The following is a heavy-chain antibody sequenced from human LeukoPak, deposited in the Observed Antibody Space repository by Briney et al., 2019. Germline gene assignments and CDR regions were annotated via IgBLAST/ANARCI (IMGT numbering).Heavy chain of an antibody. CDR1: GGSINSSSYY. D-gene: IGHD6-25*01. CDR2: IYYSGRT. CDR3: ARSQDVIAATDY. Sequence: PSETLSLTCTVSGGSINSSSYYWCWIRQPPGKGLEWIGSIYYSGRTIYNPSLRSRVTISVDTFKNQFSLNLSSVTAADTAVYYCARSQDVIAATDYWGQGTLVTVSS. J-gene: IGHJ4*02. V-gene: IGHV4-39*01.